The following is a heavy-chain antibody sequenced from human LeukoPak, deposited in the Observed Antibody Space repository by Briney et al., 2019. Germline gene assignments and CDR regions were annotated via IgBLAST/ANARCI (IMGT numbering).Heavy chain of an antibody. CDR2: IYPGDSDT. CDR3: ARQGYCSSTSCSSAVDGMDV. V-gene: IGHV5-51*01. J-gene: IGHJ6*02. D-gene: IGHD2-2*01. Sequence: GESLKISCKGSGYSFTSYWIGWARQMPRKGLEWMGIIYPGDSDTRYSPSFQGQVTISADKSISTAYLQWSSLKASGTAMYYCARQGYCSSTSCSSAVDGMDVWGQGTTVTVSS. CDR1: GYSFTSYW.